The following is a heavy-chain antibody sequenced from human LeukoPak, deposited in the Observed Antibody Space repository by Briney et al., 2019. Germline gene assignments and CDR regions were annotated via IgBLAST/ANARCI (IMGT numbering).Heavy chain of an antibody. CDR3: ARDIEVSAVAGTDY. V-gene: IGHV1-2*02. D-gene: IGHD6-19*01. CDR1: GYTFTGYH. J-gene: IGHJ4*02. Sequence: ASVKVSCKASGYTFTGYHIHWVRQAPGQGPEWMAWINPNSGGTKYAQKFQGRVTMTRDTSISTAYMELSRLRSDDTAVYYCARDIEVSAVAGTDYWGQGTLVTVSS. CDR2: INPNSGGT.